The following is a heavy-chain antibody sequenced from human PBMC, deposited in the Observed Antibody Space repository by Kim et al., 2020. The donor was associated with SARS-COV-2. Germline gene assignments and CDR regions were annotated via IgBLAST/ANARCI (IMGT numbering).Heavy chain of an antibody. CDR3: AKDSRNDYGVQLDY. J-gene: IGHJ4*02. CDR1: GFTFSRYA. V-gene: IGHV3-23*01. D-gene: IGHD4-17*01. Sequence: GGSLRLSCAASGFTFSRYAMSWVRQAPGKGLEWVSAISGSGSRTYFGDSVRGRFSISRDNSKNSLYLQMNSLRAEDTAISYCAKDSRNDYGVQLDYWGQGTLVTVSS. CDR2: ISGSGSRT.